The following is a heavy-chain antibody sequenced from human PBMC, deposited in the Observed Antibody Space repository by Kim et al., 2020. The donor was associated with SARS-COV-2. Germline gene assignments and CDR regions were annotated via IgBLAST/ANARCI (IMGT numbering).Heavy chain of an antibody. D-gene: IGHD3-3*01. CDR3: ARVRRQVRFLEWLPLDY. CDR2: IIPIFGTA. CDR1: GGTFSSYA. V-gene: IGHV1-69*13. Sequence: SVKVSCKASGGTFSSYAISWVRQAPGQGLEWMGGIIPIFGTANYAQKFQGRVTITADESTSTAYMELSSLRSEDTAVYYCARVRRQVRFLEWLPLDYWGQGTLVTVSS. J-gene: IGHJ4*02.